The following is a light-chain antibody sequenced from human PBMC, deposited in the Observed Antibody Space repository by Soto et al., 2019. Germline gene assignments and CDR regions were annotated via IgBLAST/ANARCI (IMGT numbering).Light chain of an antibody. CDR2: GAS. CDR3: QQRSNWPPIT. V-gene: IGKV3-11*01. Sequence: EIVMTQSPATLSVSPGERATLSFRSSQSVSINLAWYQQKPGQAPRLLIYGASTRATGIPARFSGSGSGTDFTLTISSLEPEDFAVYYCQQRSNWPPITFGQGTRLEIK. J-gene: IGKJ5*01. CDR1: QSVSIN.